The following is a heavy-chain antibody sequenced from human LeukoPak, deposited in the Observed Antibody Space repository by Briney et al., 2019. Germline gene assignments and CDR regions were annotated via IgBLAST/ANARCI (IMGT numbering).Heavy chain of an antibody. CDR2: IYYSGST. J-gene: IGHJ3*02. V-gene: IGHV4-39*07. CDR1: GGSISSSSYY. Sequence: SETLSLTCTVSGGSISSSSYYWGWIRQPPGKGLEWIGSIYYSGSTYYNPSLKSRVTILLDTSKNQFSLNLTSVTAADTAVYFCARGRLPGTAYDAFDIWGQGTMVTVSS. D-gene: IGHD2-2*01. CDR3: ARGRLPGTAYDAFDI.